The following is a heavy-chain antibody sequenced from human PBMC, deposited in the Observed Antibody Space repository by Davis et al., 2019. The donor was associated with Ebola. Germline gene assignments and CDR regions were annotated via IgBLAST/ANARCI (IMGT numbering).Heavy chain of an antibody. J-gene: IGHJ4*02. V-gene: IGHV1-69*05. CDR1: GGTFSSYA. CDR3: ARESGSYSSFFDY. D-gene: IGHD1-26*01. Sequence: SVKVSCKASGGTFSSYAISWVRQAPGQGLEWMGGIIPIFGTANYAQKFQGRVTMTRDTSTSTVYMELSSLRSEDTAVYYCARESGSYSSFFDYWGQGTLVTVSS. CDR2: IIPIFGTA.